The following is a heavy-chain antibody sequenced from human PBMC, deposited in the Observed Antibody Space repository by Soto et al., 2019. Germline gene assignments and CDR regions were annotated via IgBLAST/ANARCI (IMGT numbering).Heavy chain of an antibody. V-gene: IGHV3-33*01. D-gene: IGHD6-19*01. CDR2: IWYDGSNK. J-gene: IGHJ4*01. CDR1: GFTFSSYG. Sequence: QVQLVESGGGVVQPGRSLRLSCAASGFTFSSYGMHWVRQAPGKGLEWVAVIWYDGSNKYYADSVKGRFTISRDNSKNTLYLQMNSLRAEDTAVYYCARDCAGYSSGWYQRGGFDYWGHVTLVTVSS. CDR3: ARDCAGYSSGWYQRGGFDY.